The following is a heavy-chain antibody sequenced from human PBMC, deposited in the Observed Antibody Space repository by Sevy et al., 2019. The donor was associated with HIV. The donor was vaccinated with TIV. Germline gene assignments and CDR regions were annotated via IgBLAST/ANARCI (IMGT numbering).Heavy chain of an antibody. CDR1: EFNFGIYW. D-gene: IGHD6-6*01. Sequence: GGSLRLSCAASEFNFGIYWMSWVRQAPGKGLEYVANIKQDGSQRYYVDSVRGRFTMSRDNAENSLFLEMNSLRDEDTAVYYCASQAPYFDNWGPGTQVTVSS. J-gene: IGHJ4*02. CDR3: ASQAPYFDN. V-gene: IGHV3-7*01. CDR2: IKQDGSQR.